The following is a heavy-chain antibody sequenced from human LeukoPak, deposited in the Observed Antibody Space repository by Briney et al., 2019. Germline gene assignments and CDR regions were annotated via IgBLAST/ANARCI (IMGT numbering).Heavy chain of an antibody. CDR1: GGSISNSSYY. V-gene: IGHV4-39*01. CDR2: IYYSGST. J-gene: IGHJ4*02. D-gene: IGHD3-9*01. Sequence: SETLSRTCTVSGGSISNSSYYWGWIRQPPGKGLEWIGAIYYSGSTYFDPSLKSRVTMSVDTSKNQFSLKLSSVTATDTAVYFCARQYYDILTGYPYYFDYWGQGTLVTVSS. CDR3: ARQYYDILTGYPYYFDY.